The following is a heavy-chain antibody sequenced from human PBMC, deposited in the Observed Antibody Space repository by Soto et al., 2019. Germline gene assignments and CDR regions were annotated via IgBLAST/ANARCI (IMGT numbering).Heavy chain of an antibody. Sequence: RGDRRHPNGGSAVTLRPYYKNVGRLAPGKEKVWVSYISSSGSTIHYADSLKGRFTISRDNAKNSLYLQMNSLRAEDTAVYYCARGFRSISCCPYYYYGMDVRGQGTTVTVSS. CDR2: ISSSGSTI. CDR3: ARGFRSISCCPYYYYGMDV. CDR1: AVTLRPYY. V-gene: IGHV3-48*03. J-gene: IGHJ6*02. D-gene: IGHD2-2*01.